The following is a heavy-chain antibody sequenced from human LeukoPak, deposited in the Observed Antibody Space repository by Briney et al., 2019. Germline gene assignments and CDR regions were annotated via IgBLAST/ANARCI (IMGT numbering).Heavy chain of an antibody. Sequence: ASVKVSCKASGGTFSSYAISWVRQAPGQGLEWIGWISTYNGNTNYAQELQGRVTMPTNTSTTTAYMELRSLRSDDTAMYYCAREGPYGDYSDYWGQGTLVTVSS. CDR1: GGTFSSYA. V-gene: IGHV1-18*01. CDR3: AREGPYGDYSDY. CDR2: ISTYNGNT. J-gene: IGHJ4*02. D-gene: IGHD4-17*01.